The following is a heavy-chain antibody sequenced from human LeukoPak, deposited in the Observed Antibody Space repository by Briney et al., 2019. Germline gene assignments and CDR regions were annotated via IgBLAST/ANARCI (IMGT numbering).Heavy chain of an antibody. Sequence: GRSLRLSCPASAFRFTTSTLHWVRQASGKGLEWVVRISGEPTTYATTYAASVKGRFTISRDDLENTVYLQMNSLKTEDTALYYCTSLVGLGIVPDFWGQGTPVIVSP. CDR3: TSLVGLGIVPDF. CDR1: AFRFTTST. J-gene: IGHJ4*02. V-gene: IGHV3-73*01. CDR2: ISGEPTTYAT. D-gene: IGHD1-26*01.